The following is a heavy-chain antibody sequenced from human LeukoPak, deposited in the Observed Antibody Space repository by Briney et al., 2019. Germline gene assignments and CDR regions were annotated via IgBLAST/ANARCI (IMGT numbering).Heavy chain of an antibody. V-gene: IGHV1-2*02. CDR3: ASQAGWDFFWFDP. Sequence: VASVKVPCKTSGYTFSAYNMHWVRQAPGQGLEWMGWINPNSGGTNYAQKFQGRVTMTRDTSISTAYMELSRLRSDDTAVYYCASQAGWDFFWFDPWGQGTLVTVSS. D-gene: IGHD6-19*01. CDR1: GYTFSAYN. J-gene: IGHJ5*02. CDR2: INPNSGGT.